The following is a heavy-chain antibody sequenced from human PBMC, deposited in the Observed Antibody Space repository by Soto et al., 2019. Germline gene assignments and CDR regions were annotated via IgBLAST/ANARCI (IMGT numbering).Heavy chain of an antibody. D-gene: IGHD4-4*01. Sequence: QVQLVESGGGVVQPGRSLRLSCAASGFTFSIYGMHWVRQAPGKGLEWVAVISYDGSNKYYADSVKGRFTISRDNSKKPRYLQMNSLRGEDTAVYYCAKETVEYYFDYWGQGTLVTVSS. V-gene: IGHV3-30*18. CDR3: AKETVEYYFDY. J-gene: IGHJ4*02. CDR2: ISYDGSNK. CDR1: GFTFSIYG.